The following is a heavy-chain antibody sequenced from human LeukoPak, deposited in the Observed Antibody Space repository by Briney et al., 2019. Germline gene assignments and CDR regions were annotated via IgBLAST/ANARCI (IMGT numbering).Heavy chain of an antibody. CDR3: ARVREESSSWDYYYYYYMDV. CDR2: IYHSGST. D-gene: IGHD6-13*01. J-gene: IGHJ6*03. Sequence: SETLSLTCTVSGYSISSGYYWGWIRQPPGKGLEWIGSIYHSGSTYYNPSLKSRVTISVDTSKNQFSLKLSSVTAADTAVYYCARVREESSSWDYYYYYYMDVWGKGTTVTVSS. V-gene: IGHV4-38-2*02. CDR1: GYSISSGYY.